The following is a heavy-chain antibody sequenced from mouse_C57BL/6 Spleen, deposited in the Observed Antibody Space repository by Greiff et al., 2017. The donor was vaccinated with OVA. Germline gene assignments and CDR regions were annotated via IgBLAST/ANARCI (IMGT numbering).Heavy chain of an antibody. CDR1: GFSLTSYG. Sequence: QVQLQQSGPGLVQPSQSLSITCTVSGFSLTSYGVHWVRQSPGKGLEWLGVIWRGGSTDYNAAFMSRLSITKDNSKSQVFFKMNSLQADDTAIYYCAKNYYYDYTRRAMDYWGQGTSVTVSS. J-gene: IGHJ4*01. V-gene: IGHV2-5*01. D-gene: IGHD2-4*01. CDR2: IWRGGST. CDR3: AKNYYYDYTRRAMDY.